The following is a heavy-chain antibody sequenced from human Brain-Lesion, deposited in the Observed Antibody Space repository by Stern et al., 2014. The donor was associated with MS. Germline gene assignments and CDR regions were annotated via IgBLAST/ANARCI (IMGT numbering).Heavy chain of an antibody. CDR2: SDHSGST. CDR3: ARFPASRPHVFDS. CDR1: GGSISSSNW. J-gene: IGHJ4*02. V-gene: IGHV4-4*02. D-gene: IGHD6-13*01. Sequence: VQLVESGPGLVKPSGTLSLTCAVSGGSISSSNWWSWVRQSPGKGLEWIGESDHSGSTIYNPSLKSRVTVSVDKSKKRFSLNLRSGPAADPAVYFCARFPASRPHVFDSWGQGTLVTVSS.